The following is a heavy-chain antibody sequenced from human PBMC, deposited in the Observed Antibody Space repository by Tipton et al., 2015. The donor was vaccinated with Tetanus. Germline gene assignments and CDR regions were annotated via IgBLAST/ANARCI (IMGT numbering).Heavy chain of an antibody. CDR1: GDSISNKDYY. Sequence: TLSLTCNVSGDSISNKDYYWGWIRQSPGQGLEWLATVYYIGSTYYNPSLKSRLSISVAPSRNLFSLRLTSLTAADTAVYYCARRSYCSSSRCFDAFDLRGQGTMVTVSS. CDR3: ARRSYCSSSRCFDAFDL. D-gene: IGHD2-2*01. J-gene: IGHJ3*01. V-gene: IGHV4-39*07. CDR2: VYYIGST.